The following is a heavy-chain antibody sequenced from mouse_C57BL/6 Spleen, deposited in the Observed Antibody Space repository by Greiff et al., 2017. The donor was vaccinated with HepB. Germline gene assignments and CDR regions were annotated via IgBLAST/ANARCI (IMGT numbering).Heavy chain of an antibody. CDR2: IYPGDGDT. J-gene: IGHJ2*01. CDR1: GYAFSSSW. D-gene: IGHD4-1*01. CDR3: ARMGTGNFDY. Sequence: VQLQQSGPELVKPGASVKISCKASGYAFSSSWMNWVKQRPGKGLEWIGRIYPGDGDTNYNGKFKGKATLTADKSSSTAYMQLSSLTSEDSAVYVCARMGTGNFDYWGQGTTLTVSS. V-gene: IGHV1-82*01.